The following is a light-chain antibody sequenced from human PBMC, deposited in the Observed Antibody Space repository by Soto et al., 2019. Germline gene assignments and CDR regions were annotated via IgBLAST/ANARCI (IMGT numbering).Light chain of an antibody. J-gene: IGLJ2*01. CDR1: SSDVGAYDY. V-gene: IGLV2-14*03. CDR2: DVS. CDR3: NSYTTSSTRV. Sequence: QSALTQPASLSGSPGQSITISCTGTSSDVGAYDYVSWYQQHPGKAPKLMIYDVSNRPSGVSNRFSGSKSGNTASLTISGLQAEDEADYYCNSYTTSSTRVFGGGTKVTVL.